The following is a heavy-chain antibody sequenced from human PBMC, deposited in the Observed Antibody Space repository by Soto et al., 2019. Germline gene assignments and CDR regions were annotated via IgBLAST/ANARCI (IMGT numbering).Heavy chain of an antibody. V-gene: IGHV4-39*01. CDR3: VRRGGAAAAGTRRSFEP. Sequence: PRKGLEWVGGVYFNGNTYYNPSLNSRVTISVDTSKNQFSLKLNSVTAADTAVYYCVRRGGAAAAGTRRSFEPWGQGTRVTVSS. CDR2: VYFNGNT. D-gene: IGHD6-13*01. J-gene: IGHJ5*02.